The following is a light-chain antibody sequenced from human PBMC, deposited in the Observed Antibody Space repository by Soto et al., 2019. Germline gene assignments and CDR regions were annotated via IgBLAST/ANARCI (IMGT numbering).Light chain of an antibody. V-gene: IGKV1-5*01. J-gene: IGKJ4*01. CDR3: QQYNSYSVT. CDR2: DAS. CDR1: QSISSW. Sequence: DIQMTQSPSTLSASVGDRVTITCRASQSISSWLAWYQQKPGKAPKLLIYDASSLESGVPSRFTGSGSGTXXXXXXXXLQPDDFATYYCQQYNSYSVTFGGGTKVEIK.